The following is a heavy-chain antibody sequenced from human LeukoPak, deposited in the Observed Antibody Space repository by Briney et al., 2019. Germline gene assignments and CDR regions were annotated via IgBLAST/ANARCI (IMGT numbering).Heavy chain of an antibody. Sequence: PSETLSLTCTVSGGSVSSGSYYWSWIRQPAGKGLEWIGRIYTSGNTNYNPSLKGRVTISLETSKNQFSLSLTSVTAADTAVYYCARLDSTSYYYYYYLDVWGQGTTVTVSS. V-gene: IGHV4-61*02. CDR3: ARLDSTSYYYYYYLDV. CDR2: IYTSGNT. D-gene: IGHD6-6*01. CDR1: GGSVSSGSYY. J-gene: IGHJ6*03.